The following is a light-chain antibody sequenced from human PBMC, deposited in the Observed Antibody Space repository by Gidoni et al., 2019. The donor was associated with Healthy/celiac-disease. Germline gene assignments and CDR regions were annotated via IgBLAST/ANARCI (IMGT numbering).Light chain of an antibody. Sequence: SYELTQPLSVYVSPGQTASITCSGDKLGDKYACWYQQKPGPSPVLVIYQDSKRPSGIPERFSGSNSGNTATLTISGTQAMDEADYYCQAWDSSTVVFGGGTKLTVL. CDR3: QAWDSSTVV. V-gene: IGLV3-1*01. J-gene: IGLJ2*01. CDR1: KLGDKY. CDR2: QDS.